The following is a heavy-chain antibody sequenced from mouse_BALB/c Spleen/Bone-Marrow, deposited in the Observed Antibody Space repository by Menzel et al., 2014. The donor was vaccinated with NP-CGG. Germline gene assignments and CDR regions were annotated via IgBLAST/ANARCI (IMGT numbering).Heavy chain of an antibody. D-gene: IGHD2-4*01. V-gene: IGHV5-6*02. J-gene: IGHJ2*01. CDR3: ARRSDYDYFDY. CDR1: GFTFSSYG. Sequence: EVMLVESGGDIVKPGGSLKLSCAASGFTFSSYGMSWVRQSPDKRLEWVATISSGGSNTFYPDNVKGRFTISRDNAKNTLYLQMSGLKSEDTAMYYCARRSDYDYFDYWGRGTTLTVSS. CDR2: ISSGGSNT.